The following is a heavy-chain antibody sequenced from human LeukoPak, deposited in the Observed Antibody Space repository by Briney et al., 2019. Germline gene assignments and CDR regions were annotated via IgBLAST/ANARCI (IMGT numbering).Heavy chain of an antibody. CDR2: ISSDGSST. CDR3: VRRNY. Sequence: PGGSLRLSCAASGFTFSSYWMHWVRQAPGKGLVWASRISSDGSSTSYADSVKGRFTISRDNAQNTLDLQMNSLRAEDTAVYYCVRRNYWGQGTLVTVSS. V-gene: IGHV3-74*01. CDR1: GFTFSSYW. J-gene: IGHJ4*02.